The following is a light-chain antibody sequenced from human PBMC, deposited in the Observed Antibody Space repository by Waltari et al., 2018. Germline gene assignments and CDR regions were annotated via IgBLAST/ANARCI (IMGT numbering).Light chain of an antibody. J-gene: IGKJ5*01. CDR1: QSVTGY. CDR3: QQSDTNPIA. V-gene: IGKV1-39*01. CDR2: EAS. Sequence: DIQMTQSPSSLSASVGDRVTISCRASQSVTGYLNWYQQKPGKAPKLLIYEASRLHSGVPSRFSGSQSGTDFTLTISFLQPEDFPTYYCQQSDTNPIAFGQGTRLEIK.